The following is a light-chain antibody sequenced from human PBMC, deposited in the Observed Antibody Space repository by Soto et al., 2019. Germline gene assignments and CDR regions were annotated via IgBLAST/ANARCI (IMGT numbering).Light chain of an antibody. V-gene: IGKV1-17*01. CDR3: QQYNSYPWT. CDR2: AAS. Sequence: IQVTQSPSSLSASVGDRVTITCRTSQGIRSALGWYQQKPGKVPKLLIYAASTLQSGVPSRFSGSGSGTEFTLTISSLQPDDFATYYCQQYNSYPWTFGQGTKVDI. J-gene: IGKJ1*01. CDR1: QGIRSA.